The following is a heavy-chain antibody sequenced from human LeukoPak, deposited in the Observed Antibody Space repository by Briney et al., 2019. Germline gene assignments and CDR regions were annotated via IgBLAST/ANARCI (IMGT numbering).Heavy chain of an antibody. V-gene: IGHV3-66*02. Sequence: GGSLRLSCAASGFTVSSNYMSWVRQAPGKGLEWVSVIYSGGSTYYADSEKGRFTISRDNSKNTLYLQMNSLRAEDTAVYYCAARLVGAFDYWGPGTLVTVSS. CDR1: GFTVSSNY. D-gene: IGHD1-26*01. J-gene: IGHJ4*02. CDR3: AARLVGAFDY. CDR2: IYSGGST.